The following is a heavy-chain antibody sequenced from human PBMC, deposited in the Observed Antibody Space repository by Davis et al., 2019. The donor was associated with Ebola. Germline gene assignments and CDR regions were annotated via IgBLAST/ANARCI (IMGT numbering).Heavy chain of an antibody. J-gene: IGHJ4*02. CDR1: GGSISSSSYY. CDR2: IYYSGST. Sequence: SETLSLTCTVSGGSISSSSYYWGWIRQPPGKGLEWIGYIYYSGSTYDNPSLKSRVTISVDTSKKQFSLKLSSVTAADTAVYYCARENRRDVVNSRGLYFDYWGQGTLVTVSS. CDR3: ARENRRDVVNSRGLYFDY. D-gene: IGHD2-15*01. V-gene: IGHV4-31*03.